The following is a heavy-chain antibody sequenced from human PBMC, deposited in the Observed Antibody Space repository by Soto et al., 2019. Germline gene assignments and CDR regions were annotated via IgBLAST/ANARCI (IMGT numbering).Heavy chain of an antibody. CDR2: INHSGST. CDR1: GGSFSGYY. J-gene: IGHJ4*02. Sequence: PSETLSLTCAVYGGSFSGYYWSWIRQPPGKGLEWIGDINHSGSTNYNPSLKSRVTISVDTSKNQFSLKLSSVTAADTAVYYCARPGDYGSGSYYDYWGQGTLVTVSS. D-gene: IGHD3-10*01. CDR3: ARPGDYGSGSYYDY. V-gene: IGHV4-34*01.